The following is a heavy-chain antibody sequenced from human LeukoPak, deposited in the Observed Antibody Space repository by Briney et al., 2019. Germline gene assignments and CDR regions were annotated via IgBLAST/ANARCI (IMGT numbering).Heavy chain of an antibody. CDR3: ARDLNYGDYNWFDP. D-gene: IGHD4-17*01. Sequence: GGSLRLSCAASGFTFSSYWMSWVCQAPGKGLVWVANIKQDGSEKYYVDSVKGRFTISRDNAKNSLYLQMNSLRAEDTAVYYCARDLNYGDYNWFDPWGQGTLVTVSS. CDR1: GFTFSSYW. CDR2: IKQDGSEK. V-gene: IGHV3-7*01. J-gene: IGHJ5*02.